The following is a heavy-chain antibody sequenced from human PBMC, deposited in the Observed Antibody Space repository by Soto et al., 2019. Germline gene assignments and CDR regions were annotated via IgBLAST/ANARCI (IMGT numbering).Heavy chain of an antibody. Sequence: ASVKVSCKASGYTFTSYDINWVRQATGQGLEWMGWMNPNSGNTGYAQKFQGRVTMTRNTSISTAYMELSSLRSEDTAVYYCARAPPYCTNGVCYSGGWFDPWSQGTLVTVSS. CDR1: GYTFTSYD. CDR2: MNPNSGNT. V-gene: IGHV1-8*01. D-gene: IGHD2-8*01. J-gene: IGHJ5*02. CDR3: ARAPPYCTNGVCYSGGWFDP.